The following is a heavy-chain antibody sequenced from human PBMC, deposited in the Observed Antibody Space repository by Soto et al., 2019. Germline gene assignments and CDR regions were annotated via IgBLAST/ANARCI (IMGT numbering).Heavy chain of an antibody. CDR1: GGSINNHY. Sequence: QVQLQESGPGLVKPSETLSLTCTVSGGSINNHYWSWIRQPPGKGLEWLGYVYYNGITNYNPSLKSRVTMSADTSKNQLSLNLTSLTAADTAVYYCARVLCASSSCHYYFYGMDVWGQGTTVTVSS. V-gene: IGHV4-59*11. CDR3: ARVLCASSSCHYYFYGMDV. J-gene: IGHJ6*02. D-gene: IGHD6-6*01. CDR2: VYYNGIT.